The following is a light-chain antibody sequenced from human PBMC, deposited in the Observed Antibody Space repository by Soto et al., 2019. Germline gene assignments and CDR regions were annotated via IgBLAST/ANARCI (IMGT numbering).Light chain of an antibody. Sequence: AIHSTQTPYFLSAYVRDRVTITCLASQGIRNDLGWYQQKPGKAPKLLIYAASSLQSGVPSRFSGSGSGTDFTLTISSLQPEDFATYYCLQDYNYPNTFGQGTRLETK. CDR3: LQDYNYPNT. CDR2: AAS. J-gene: IGKJ5*01. CDR1: QGIRND. V-gene: IGKV1-6*01.